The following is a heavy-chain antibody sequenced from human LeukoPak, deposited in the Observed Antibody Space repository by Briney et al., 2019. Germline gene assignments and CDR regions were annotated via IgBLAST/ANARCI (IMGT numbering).Heavy chain of an antibody. J-gene: IGHJ5*02. CDR2: ISSSSSYT. CDR1: GFTFSDYY. CDR3: ARDQLGGRWFDP. D-gene: IGHD3-16*01. Sequence: GGSLTLSCAASGFTFSDYYMSWIRHAPGKGLEWVSYISSSSSYTTYADSVKGRFTISRDNAKNSLYLQMNSLRAEDTAVYYCARDQLGGRWFDPWGQGTLVTVSS. V-gene: IGHV3-11*06.